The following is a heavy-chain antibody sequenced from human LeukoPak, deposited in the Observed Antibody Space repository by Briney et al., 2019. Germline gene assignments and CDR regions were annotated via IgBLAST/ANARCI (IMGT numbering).Heavy chain of an antibody. V-gene: IGHV4-34*01. J-gene: IGHJ3*02. CDR2: LNHSGGT. D-gene: IGHD2-21*01. CDR3: ARDRVGGLRRENSPI. Sequence: SETLSLTCAVYGGSLNDYIWTWIRQPPGNGLEWIAELNHSGGTSYNPSLKRRVTISVDTSRNQFSLKLSSVTAADTAVYYCARDRVGGLRRENSPIWGQGTMVTVSS. CDR1: GGSLNDYI.